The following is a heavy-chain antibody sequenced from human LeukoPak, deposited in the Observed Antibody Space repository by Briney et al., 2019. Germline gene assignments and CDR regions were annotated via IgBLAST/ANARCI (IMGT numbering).Heavy chain of an antibody. CDR2: TNQDGSQK. CDR3: LGSASYTH. CDR1: GFSFSNYW. D-gene: IGHD3-10*01. V-gene: IGHV3-7*01. J-gene: IGHJ4*02. Sequence: PGGSLRLSCAASGFSFSNYWMTWARQAPGEGLEWVANTNQDGSQKNYLDSVRGRFTISRDNAKSSLYLQMNSLRVDDTAVYFCLGSASYTHWGQGTLVTVSS.